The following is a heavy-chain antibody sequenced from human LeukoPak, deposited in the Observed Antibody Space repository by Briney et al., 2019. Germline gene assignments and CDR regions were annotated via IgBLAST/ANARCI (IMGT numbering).Heavy chain of an antibody. CDR2: IYSGGST. D-gene: IGHD4-23*01. CDR1: GFTVSSNY. CDR3: ARGHAVTPGSSAFDI. Sequence: GGSLRLSCAASGFTVSSNYMSWVRQAPGKGLEWVSVIYSGGSTYYADSVKGRFTISRHNSENTLYLQMNSLRAENTAVYYCARGHAVTPGSSAFDIWGQGTMVTVSS. V-gene: IGHV3-53*04. J-gene: IGHJ3*02.